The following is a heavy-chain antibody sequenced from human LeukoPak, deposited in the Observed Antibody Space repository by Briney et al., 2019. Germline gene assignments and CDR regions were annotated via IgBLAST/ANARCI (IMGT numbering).Heavy chain of an antibody. J-gene: IGHJ4*02. V-gene: IGHV3-23*01. CDR1: GFTFSSYA. CDR2: ISGSGGST. CDR3: ATWDYYFDY. D-gene: IGHD1-26*01. Sequence: QTGGSLRLSCAASGFTFSSYAMSWVRQAPGKGLEWVSVISGSGGSTYYADSVKGRFTISRDNSKNTLYLQMNSLRAEDTAVYYCATWDYYFDYWGQGTLVTVSS.